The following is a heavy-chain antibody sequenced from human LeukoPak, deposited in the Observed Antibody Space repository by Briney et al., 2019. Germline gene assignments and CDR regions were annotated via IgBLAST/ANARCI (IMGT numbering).Heavy chain of an antibody. Sequence: ASVKVSCEASGYTFTGYYMHWVRQAPGQGLEWMGWINPNSGGTNYAQKFQGRVTMTRDTSISTAYMELSRLRSDDTAVYYCARDLAGYYGSGNQSYYGMDVWGQGTTVTVSS. CDR2: INPNSGGT. J-gene: IGHJ6*02. CDR1: GYTFTGYY. V-gene: IGHV1-2*02. CDR3: ARDLAGYYGSGNQSYYGMDV. D-gene: IGHD3-10*01.